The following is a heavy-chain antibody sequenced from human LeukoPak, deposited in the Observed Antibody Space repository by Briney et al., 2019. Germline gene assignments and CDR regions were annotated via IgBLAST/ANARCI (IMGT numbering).Heavy chain of an antibody. CDR2: IHGIGST. CDR1: GGSIRDSY. Sequence: SETLSLTCTASGGSIRDSYWSWVRHSAGTGMQWIGRIHGIGSTNYNPSLKSRVIMSLDTSKNQFSLRLSAVTAADTATYYCARIFDRDIWGQGTLVTVSP. J-gene: IGHJ3*02. CDR3: ARIFDRDI. D-gene: IGHD3-22*01. V-gene: IGHV4-4*07.